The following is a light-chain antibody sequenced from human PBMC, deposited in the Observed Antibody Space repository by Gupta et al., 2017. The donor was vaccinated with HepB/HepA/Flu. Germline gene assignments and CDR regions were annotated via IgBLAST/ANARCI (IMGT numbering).Light chain of an antibody. V-gene: IGKV1-9*01. CDR1: QGIGSF. Sequence: IQLTQSPSFLSASVGDRVTITCRASQGIGSFLAWYQQKPGKAPKLLIYAASTLQSGVPSRFSGSGSGTDFTLTISSLLPEDFATYFCQQLNTYPLTFGPGTKVDVK. CDR2: AAS. CDR3: QQLNTYPLT. J-gene: IGKJ3*01.